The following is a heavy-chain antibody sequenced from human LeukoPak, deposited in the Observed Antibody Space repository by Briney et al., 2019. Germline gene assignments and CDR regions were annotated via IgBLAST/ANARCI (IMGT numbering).Heavy chain of an antibody. J-gene: IGHJ4*02. Sequence: PGRSLRLSCAASGFTFDDYAMHWVRQAPGKGLEWVSGISWNSGSIGYADSVKGRFTISRDNAKNSLYLQMNSLRAEDTALYYCAKSGGYSSSPFDYWGQGTLVTVSS. CDR3: AKSGGYSSSPFDY. CDR2: ISWNSGSI. D-gene: IGHD6-6*01. V-gene: IGHV3-9*01. CDR1: GFTFDDYA.